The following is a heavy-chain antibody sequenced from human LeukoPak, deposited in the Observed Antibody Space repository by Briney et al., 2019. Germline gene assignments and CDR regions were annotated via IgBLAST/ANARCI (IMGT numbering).Heavy chain of an antibody. CDR3: AKDYYGSGSYKDAFDI. CDR2: ISGSGGST. D-gene: IGHD3-10*01. Sequence: PGGSLRLSCAASGFTFSSYGMSWVRQAPGKGLEWVSAISGSGGSTYYADSVKGRFTISRDNSKNTLYLQMNSLRAEDTAVYYCAKDYYGSGSYKDAFDIWGQGTMVTVSS. J-gene: IGHJ3*02. V-gene: IGHV3-23*01. CDR1: GFTFSSYG.